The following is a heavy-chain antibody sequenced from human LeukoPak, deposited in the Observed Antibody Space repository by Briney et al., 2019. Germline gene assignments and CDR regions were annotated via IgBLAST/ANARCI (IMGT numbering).Heavy chain of an antibody. CDR1: GGSFSSGAYY. Sequence: SQTLSLTCTVSGGSFSSGAYYWSWIRQPPGKGLEWIGYIYYSGSTNYNPSLKSRVTISVDTSKNQFSLKLSSVTAADTAVYYCARAFPHGFDYWGQGTLVTVSS. D-gene: IGHD3-3*02. V-gene: IGHV4-61*08. CDR3: ARAFPHGFDY. J-gene: IGHJ4*02. CDR2: IYYSGST.